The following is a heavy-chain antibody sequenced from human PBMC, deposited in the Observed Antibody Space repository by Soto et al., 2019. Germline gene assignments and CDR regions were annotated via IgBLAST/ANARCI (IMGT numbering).Heavy chain of an antibody. CDR3: AKDRQQWLIRGSDFDY. J-gene: IGHJ4*02. CDR1: GFTFTSYA. CDR2: ISGSGGAT. D-gene: IGHD6-19*01. V-gene: IGHV3-23*01. Sequence: GGSLRLSCAASGFTFTSYAMSWVRQAPGKGLEWVSAISGSGGATYYADSVKGRFTISRDNSQNTLYLQMNSLRADDTAVYYCAKDRQQWLIRGSDFDYWGQGAPVTVSS.